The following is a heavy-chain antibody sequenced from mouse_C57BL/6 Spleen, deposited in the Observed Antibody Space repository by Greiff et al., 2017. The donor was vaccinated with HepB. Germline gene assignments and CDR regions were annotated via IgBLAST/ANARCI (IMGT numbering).Heavy chain of an antibody. Sequence: QVHVKQPGTELVKPGASVKLSCKASGYTFTSYWMHWVKQRPGQGLEWIGNINPSNGGTNYNEKFKSKATLTVDKSSSTAYMQLSSLTSEDSAVYYCARRGALRAVDYWGQGTTLTVSS. CDR2: INPSNGGT. V-gene: IGHV1-53*01. CDR3: ARRGALRAVDY. J-gene: IGHJ2*01. D-gene: IGHD1-1*01. CDR1: GYTFTSYW.